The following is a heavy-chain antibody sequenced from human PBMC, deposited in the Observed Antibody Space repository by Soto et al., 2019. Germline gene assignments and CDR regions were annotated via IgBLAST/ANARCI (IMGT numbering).Heavy chain of an antibody. CDR3: AIAGSYGGRGPNSFDL. CDR2: LSGTGNTI. D-gene: IGHD5-18*01. CDR1: GFTFSSYE. J-gene: IGHJ4*02. V-gene: IGHV3-48*03. Sequence: EVQLVESGGGLVQPGGSLRLSCAASGFTFSSYEMNWVRQAPGKGLEWVSYLSGTGNTIYYADSVKGHFTISRDNAKTSQHVQTNRLKAEHTAIKYCAIAGSYGGRGPNSFDLWGQGIPV.